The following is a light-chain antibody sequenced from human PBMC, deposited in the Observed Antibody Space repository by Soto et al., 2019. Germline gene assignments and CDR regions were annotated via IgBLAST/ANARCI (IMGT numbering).Light chain of an antibody. CDR1: QGVSRK. V-gene: IGKV3-15*01. CDR3: QQRNNWPPEIT. CDR2: GAS. Sequence: DIVLTHSPATLSVAPSERVTFXGMARQGVSRKLAWYHHKPGQAPRLLISGASTGATGIPARFSGSGSGTDFTLTISSLEPEDFAVYYCQQRNNWPPEITFGQGTRLEIK. J-gene: IGKJ5*01.